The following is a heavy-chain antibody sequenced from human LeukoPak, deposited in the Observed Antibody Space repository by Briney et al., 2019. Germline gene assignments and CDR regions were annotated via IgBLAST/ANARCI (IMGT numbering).Heavy chain of an antibody. Sequence: ASVKVSCKASGYTFTSYGISWVRQAPGQGLEWMGWISAYNGNTNYAQKLQGRVTMTTDTSTSTACMELRSLRSDDTAVYYCARWGYSSSWYYWGQGTLVTVSS. D-gene: IGHD6-13*01. CDR2: ISAYNGNT. CDR1: GYTFTSYG. CDR3: ARWGYSSSWYY. V-gene: IGHV1-18*01. J-gene: IGHJ4*02.